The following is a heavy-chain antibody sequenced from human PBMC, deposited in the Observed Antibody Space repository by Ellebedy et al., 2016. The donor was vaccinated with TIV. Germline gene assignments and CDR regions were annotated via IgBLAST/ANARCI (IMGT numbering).Heavy chain of an antibody. CDR1: GFTFSDYY. Sequence: GESLKISCAASGFTFSDYYMIWVRQAPGKGLEWVSFISSSGGITYYADSVKGRFTISRDNAKNSLYLEMNSLRAEDTAVYYCAKVSFEGSRRDYWGQGTLVTVSS. CDR3: AKVSFEGSRRDY. V-gene: IGHV3-11*01. D-gene: IGHD2/OR15-2a*01. J-gene: IGHJ4*02. CDR2: ISSSGGIT.